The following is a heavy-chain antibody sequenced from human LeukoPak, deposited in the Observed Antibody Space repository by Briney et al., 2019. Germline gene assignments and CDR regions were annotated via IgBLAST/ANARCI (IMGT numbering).Heavy chain of an antibody. Sequence: ASVKVSCEASGYTFTSYGISWVRQAPGQGLEWMGWISAYNGNTNYAQKLQGRVTMTTDTSTSTAYMELRSLRSDDTAVYYCARVNYYDSSGHLDYWGQGTLVTVSS. CDR3: ARVNYYDSSGHLDY. D-gene: IGHD3-22*01. J-gene: IGHJ4*02. CDR1: GYTFTSYG. CDR2: ISAYNGNT. V-gene: IGHV1-18*01.